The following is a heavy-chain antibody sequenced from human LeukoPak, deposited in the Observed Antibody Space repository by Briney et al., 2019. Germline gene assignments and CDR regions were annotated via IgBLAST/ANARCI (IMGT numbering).Heavy chain of an antibody. CDR1: GGSFSGYY. CDR2: ISHSGST. CDR3: ARNPMIVVAAPGMDV. Sequence: PSETLSLTCAVYGGSFSGYYWSWIRQPPGKGLEWIGEISHSGSTNYNPSLKSRVTISVDTSKNQFSLKLSSVTAADTAVYYCARNPMIVVAAPGMDVWGQGTTVTVSS. V-gene: IGHV4-34*01. D-gene: IGHD3-22*01. J-gene: IGHJ6*02.